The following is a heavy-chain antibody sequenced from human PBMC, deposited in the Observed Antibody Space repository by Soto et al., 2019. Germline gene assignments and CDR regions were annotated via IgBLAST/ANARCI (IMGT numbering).Heavy chain of an antibody. CDR2: IYSSGST. CDR1: GGSISSYY. CDR3: ARDRAVIGNDSWFDP. Sequence: PSETLSLTCTVSGGSISSYYWSWIRQPAGKGLEWIGRIYSSGSTNYNPSLKSRVTMSVDTSKNQFSLKLTSVTAADTAVYYCARDRAVIGNDSWFDPWGQGNLVTV. V-gene: IGHV4-4*07. J-gene: IGHJ5*02. D-gene: IGHD1-20*01.